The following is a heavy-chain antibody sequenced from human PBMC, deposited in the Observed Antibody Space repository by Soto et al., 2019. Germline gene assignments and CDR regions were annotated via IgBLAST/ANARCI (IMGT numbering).Heavy chain of an antibody. D-gene: IGHD3-10*01. CDR2: ISYDGSNK. Sequence: GGSLRLSCAASGFTFSSYAMHWVRQAPGKGLEWVAVISYDGSNKYYADSVKGRFTISRDNSKNTLYLQMNSLRAEDTAVYYCAIDQTGSGSYYLPPFDPWGQGTLVTVSS. CDR3: AIDQTGSGSYYLPPFDP. V-gene: IGHV3-30-3*01. J-gene: IGHJ5*02. CDR1: GFTFSSYA.